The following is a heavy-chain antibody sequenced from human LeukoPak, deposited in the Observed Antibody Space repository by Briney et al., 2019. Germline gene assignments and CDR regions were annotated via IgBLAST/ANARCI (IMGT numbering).Heavy chain of an antibody. CDR1: GGSISSYY. Sequence: SETLSLTCTVSGGSISSYYWSWIRQPPGKGLEWIGYIYYSGSTNYNPSLKSRVTISVDTSKNQFSLKLSPVTAADTAVYYCASSSSWYSGFDYWGQGTLVTVSS. D-gene: IGHD6-13*01. CDR2: IYYSGST. CDR3: ASSSSWYSGFDY. J-gene: IGHJ4*02. V-gene: IGHV4-59*01.